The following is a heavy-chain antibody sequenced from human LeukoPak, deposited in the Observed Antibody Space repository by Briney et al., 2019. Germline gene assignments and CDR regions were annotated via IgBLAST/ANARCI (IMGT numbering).Heavy chain of an antibody. CDR3: ATRADWGTHRPLYYFDY. J-gene: IGHJ4*02. V-gene: IGHV1-18*01. D-gene: IGHD3-16*01. Sequence: ASVKVSCKASGYTFTSYGISWVRQAPGQGLEWMGWISAYNGNTNYAQKLQGRVTMTTDTSTSTAYMELRSLRSDDTAVYYCATRADWGTHRPLYYFDYWGQGTLVTVSS. CDR1: GYTFTSYG. CDR2: ISAYNGNT.